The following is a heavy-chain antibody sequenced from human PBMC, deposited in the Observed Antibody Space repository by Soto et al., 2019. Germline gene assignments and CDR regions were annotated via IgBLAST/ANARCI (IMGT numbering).Heavy chain of an antibody. D-gene: IGHD5-18*01. J-gene: IGHJ6*03. CDR1: GGSISSYY. V-gene: IGHV4-59*08. CDR3: ARQVDTAMDYYYYYYMDV. Sequence: SETLSLTCPVSGGSISSYYLSWIRQPPGKGLEWIGYIYYSGSTNYNPSLKSRVTISVDTSKNQFSLKLSSVTAADTAVYYCARQVDTAMDYYYYYYMDVWGKGTTVTVSS. CDR2: IYYSGST.